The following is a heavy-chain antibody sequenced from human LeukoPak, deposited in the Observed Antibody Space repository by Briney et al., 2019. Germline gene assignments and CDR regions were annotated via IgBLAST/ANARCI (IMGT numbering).Heavy chain of an antibody. Sequence: SETLSLTCNVSGGSISSGGYFWNWIRQHPGKGLEWIGRIYHSGSISYNPSLKSRVTISVDTSKNQFSLKLSSVTAADTAVYYCARCGWLVRSFDYWGQGTLVTVSS. D-gene: IGHD6-19*01. CDR3: ARCGWLVRSFDY. J-gene: IGHJ4*02. CDR2: IYHSGSI. V-gene: IGHV4-31*03. CDR1: GGSISSGGYF.